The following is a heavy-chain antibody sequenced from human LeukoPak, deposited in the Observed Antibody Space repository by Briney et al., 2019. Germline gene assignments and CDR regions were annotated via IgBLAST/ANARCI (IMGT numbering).Heavy chain of an antibody. Sequence: SETLSLTCTVSGGSSSSSSYYWGWIRQPPGKGLEWIGSIYYSGSTYNNPSLKSRVTISVDTSKNQFSLKLSSVPAADTAVYSCARRPLAYSSSSGDYYYGMDVWGQGTTVTVSS. J-gene: IGHJ6*02. CDR2: IYYSGST. CDR1: GGSSSSSSYY. CDR3: ARRPLAYSSSSGDYYYGMDV. D-gene: IGHD6-6*01. V-gene: IGHV4-39*01.